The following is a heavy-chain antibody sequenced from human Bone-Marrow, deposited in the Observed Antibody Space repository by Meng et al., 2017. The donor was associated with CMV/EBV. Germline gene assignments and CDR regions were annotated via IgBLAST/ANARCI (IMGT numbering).Heavy chain of an antibody. CDR2: INGDGTST. Sequence: GESLKISCAASGITFSSYWMHWVRQAPGKGLVWVSGINGDGTSTTYADSVKGRFTISRDNAKNTMYVQMNSLRGEDTAVYYCTPQLGGVGTDWGPGTVVTVSS. J-gene: IGHJ4*02. CDR3: TPQLGGVGTD. D-gene: IGHD2-21*02. V-gene: IGHV3-74*01. CDR1: GITFSSYW.